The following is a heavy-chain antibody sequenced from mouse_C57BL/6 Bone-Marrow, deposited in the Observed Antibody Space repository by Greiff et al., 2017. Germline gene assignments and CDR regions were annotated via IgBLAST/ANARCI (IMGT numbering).Heavy chain of an antibody. CDR2: IFPGSGSP. Sequence: QFQLLRSGAELVKPGASVNMSCKSSGSTFTSYWITGLHQRPGQGLGWIGDIFPGSGSPNSNEKFKCKATRTVDTSSSTAYMQLRSLTSEDSEVYYCANIYYDVYYAMDYCGQGTSVTVSS. V-gene: IGHV1-55*01. CDR3: ANIYYDVYYAMDY. J-gene: IGHJ4*01. D-gene: IGHD2-4*01. CDR1: GSTFTSYW.